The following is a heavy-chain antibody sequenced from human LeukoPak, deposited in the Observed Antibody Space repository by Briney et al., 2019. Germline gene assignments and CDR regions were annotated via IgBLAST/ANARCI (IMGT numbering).Heavy chain of an antibody. CDR1: GGSISSYY. J-gene: IGHJ4*02. V-gene: IGHV4-59*12. CDR3: AGDYNFLTGLNY. CDR2: NYYRGST. Sequence: SETLSLTCTVSGGSISSYYWTWIRQPPGKRLEWIGYNYYRGSTNYNPPLKSRVTISVDPSKNQFSLKLSSVTAADTAVYYCAGDYNFLTGLNYWGQGTLVTVSS. D-gene: IGHD3-9*01.